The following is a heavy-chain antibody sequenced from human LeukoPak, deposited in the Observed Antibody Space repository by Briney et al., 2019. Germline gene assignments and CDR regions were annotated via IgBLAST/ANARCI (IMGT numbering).Heavy chain of an antibody. CDR2: IYPGDSDT. Sequence: GESLQISSKGSGSRFTSYWIGWVRPLPGKGLEWMGIIYPGDSDTRYSPSFQGQVTISADKSISTAYLQWSSLKASDTAMYYCARRYYDILTGWPYYFDYWGQGTLVTVSS. CDR3: ARRYYDILTGWPYYFDY. V-gene: IGHV5-51*01. D-gene: IGHD3-9*01. J-gene: IGHJ4*02. CDR1: GSRFTSYW.